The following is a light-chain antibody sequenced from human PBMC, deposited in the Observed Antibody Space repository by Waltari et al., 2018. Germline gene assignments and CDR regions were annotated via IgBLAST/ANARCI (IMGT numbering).Light chain of an antibody. CDR1: NIESKS. CDR2: YDS. Sequence: SNVLTQAPSVSVAPGETARITCGGNNIESKSVHWYRQRPGQAPVLVISYDSDRPSGIPERFSGSNSGNTATLTISRVEAGDEADYYCQVWDANTDPGVFGTGTEVTVL. V-gene: IGLV3-21*01. J-gene: IGLJ1*01. CDR3: QVWDANTDPGV.